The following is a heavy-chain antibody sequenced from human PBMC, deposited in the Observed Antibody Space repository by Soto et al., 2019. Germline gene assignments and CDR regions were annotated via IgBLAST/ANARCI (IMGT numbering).Heavy chain of an antibody. CDR1: GGSISSGGYY. V-gene: IGHV4-31*03. CDR3: AREGGIVGATAADY. CDR2: IYYSGST. J-gene: IGHJ4*02. Sequence: QVQLQESGPGLVKPSQTLSLTCTVSGGSISSGGYYWSWIRQHPGKGLEWIGYIYYSGSTYYNPPLKSRVTISVDTSKNQFSLKLSSVTAADTAVYSCAREGGIVGATAADYWGQGTLVTVSS. D-gene: IGHD1-26*01.